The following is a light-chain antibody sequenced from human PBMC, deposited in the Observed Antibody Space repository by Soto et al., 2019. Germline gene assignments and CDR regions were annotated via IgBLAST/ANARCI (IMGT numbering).Light chain of an antibody. CDR3: QQYGSSPPVT. Sequence: IGLTQSPGILYLSPGERATLYCRASQSVTNNYLAWYQQKPGQAPRLLIYGASSRATGIPDRFSGSGSGTDFTLTISRLEPEDFAVYFCQQYGSSPPVTFGPGTKVDI. V-gene: IGKV3-20*01. CDR2: GAS. J-gene: IGKJ3*01. CDR1: QSVTNNY.